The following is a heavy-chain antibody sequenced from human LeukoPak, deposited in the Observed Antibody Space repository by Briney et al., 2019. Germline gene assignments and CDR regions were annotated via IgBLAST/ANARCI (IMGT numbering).Heavy chain of an antibody. V-gene: IGHV4-4*07. CDR2: IYTSGIT. Sequence: PSETLSLTCTASGGSISSYYWSWIRQPAGKGLEWIGRIYTSGITNYNPSLKSRVTMSVDTSKNQFSLKLSSVTAADTAVYYCARDHQPFGWFDPWGQGTLVTVSS. CDR3: ARDHQPFGWFDP. D-gene: IGHD2-2*01. J-gene: IGHJ5*02. CDR1: GGSISSYY.